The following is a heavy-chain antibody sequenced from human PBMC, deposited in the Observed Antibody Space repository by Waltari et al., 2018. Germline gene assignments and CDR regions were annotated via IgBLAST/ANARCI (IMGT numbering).Heavy chain of an antibody. CDR1: GGSISSSSYY. D-gene: IGHD4-17*01. CDR2: IYYSGST. Sequence: QLQLQESGPGLVKPSETLSLTCTVSGGSISSSSYYWGWIRQPPGKGLEWIGSIYYSGSTYYNPSLKSRVTISVDTSKNQFSLKLSSVTAADTAVYYCASNYGGNQLDYWGQGTLVTVSS. CDR3: ASNYGGNQLDY. J-gene: IGHJ4*02. V-gene: IGHV4-39*07.